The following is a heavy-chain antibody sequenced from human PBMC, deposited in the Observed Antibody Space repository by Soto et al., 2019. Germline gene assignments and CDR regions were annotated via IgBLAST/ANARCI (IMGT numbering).Heavy chain of an antibody. D-gene: IGHD6-25*01. V-gene: IGHV1-69*06. Sequence: QVQLVQSGADVKKPGSSVKVSCKASGGTFSSYAISWVRQAPGQGLEWMGGIIPIFGTANYAQKFQGRVTITADKSTSTAYMELSSLRSEDTAVYYCASSLIRRLHPDTFAYAESNYWGQGTLVTVSS. CDR3: ASSLIRRLHPDTFAYAESNY. CDR1: GGTFSSYA. CDR2: IIPIFGTA. J-gene: IGHJ4*02.